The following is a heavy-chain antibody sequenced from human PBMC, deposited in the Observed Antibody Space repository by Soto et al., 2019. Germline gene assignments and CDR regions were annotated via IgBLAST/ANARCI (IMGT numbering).Heavy chain of an antibody. CDR2: INHSGST. D-gene: IGHD4-4*01. CDR1: GGSFSGYY. V-gene: IGHV4-34*01. Sequence: SETLSLTCAVYGGSFSGYYWSWIRQPPGEGLEWMGEINHSGSTNYNPSLKSRVTISVDTSKNQFSLKLSSVTAADTAVYYCASKNTVTTYYYYYGMDVWGQGXTVTVYS. J-gene: IGHJ6*02. CDR3: ASKNTVTTYYYYYGMDV.